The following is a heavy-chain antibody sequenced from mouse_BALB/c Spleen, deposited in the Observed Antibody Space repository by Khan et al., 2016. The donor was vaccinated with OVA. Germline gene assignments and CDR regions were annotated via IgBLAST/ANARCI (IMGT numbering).Heavy chain of an antibody. D-gene: IGHD1-1*01. CDR3: ARGSSWYFDV. CDR2: IYPYNGGT. V-gene: IGHV1S29*02. Sequence: EVKLLESGPEVVKPGASVKISCKASGYTFTDYNMHWVKQSHGKSLEWIGYIYPYNGGTGYSQKFKSKATLTVDNSSSTAYMELRSLTSEDSTVYYCARGSSWYFDVWGAGTTVTVSS. CDR1: GYTFTDYN. J-gene: IGHJ1*01.